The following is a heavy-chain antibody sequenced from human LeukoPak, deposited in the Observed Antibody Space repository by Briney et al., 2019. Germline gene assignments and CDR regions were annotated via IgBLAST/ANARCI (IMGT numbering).Heavy chain of an antibody. CDR1: GFTFSNFG. J-gene: IGHJ5*01. CDR2: IWSDGSHK. CDR3: AKDANEFGDSYFDS. Sequence: TGGSLRLSCEASGFTFSNFGMHWVRQAPGNGLGWVAVIWSDGSHKYYDDSANGRFTIFRDNSKNTPYLPMNSPRAAHPSIYFCAKDANEFGDSYFDSWGLGTLVTVSS. D-gene: IGHD3-10*01. V-gene: IGHV3-33*06.